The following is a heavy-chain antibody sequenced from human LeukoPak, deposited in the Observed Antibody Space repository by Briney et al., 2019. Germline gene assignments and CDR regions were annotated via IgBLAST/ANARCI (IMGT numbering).Heavy chain of an antibody. CDR3: ARPSAYSSGWFDY. CDR2: IYYTGST. V-gene: IGHV4-39*01. Sequence: SETLSLTCTVSGGSISSSNYFWGWIRQPPGKGLEWIGTIYYTGSTYYNPSLKSRVTIFVDTSKNQFSLKVNSVTAADTAVYYCARPSAYSSGWFDYWGQGTLVTVSS. J-gene: IGHJ4*02. CDR1: GGSISSSNYF. D-gene: IGHD6-19*01.